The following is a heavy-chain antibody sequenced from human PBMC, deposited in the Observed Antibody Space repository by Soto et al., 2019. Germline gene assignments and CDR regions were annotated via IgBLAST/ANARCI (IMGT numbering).Heavy chain of an antibody. Sequence: QVQLVQSGAEVKKPGASVKVSCKASGYTFTSYAMHWVRQAPGQRLEWMGWINAGNGNTKYSQKFQGRVTITRDTSASTAYMELSSLGSEDTAVYYCARGRGGSGSYPAAWYYYYYGMDVWGQGTTVTVSS. CDR2: INAGNGNT. J-gene: IGHJ6*02. V-gene: IGHV1-3*01. CDR1: GYTFTSYA. D-gene: IGHD3-10*01. CDR3: ARGRGGSGSYPAAWYYYYYGMDV.